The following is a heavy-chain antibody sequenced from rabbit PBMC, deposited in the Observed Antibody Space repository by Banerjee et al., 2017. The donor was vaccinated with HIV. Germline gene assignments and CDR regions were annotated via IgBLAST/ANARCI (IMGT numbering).Heavy chain of an antibody. V-gene: IGHV1S40*01. D-gene: IGHD4-1*01. J-gene: IGHJ4*01. CDR2: IYIGPGTA. Sequence: QSLEESGGDLVKPGASLTLTCTASGFSFSSTSSMCWVRQAPGKGLEWIGCIYIGPGTAFYASWAKGRFTISMTSSTTVALQMTSLTAADTATYFCARDRGDWGYYFNLWGPGTLVTVS. CDR1: GFSFSSTSS. CDR3: ARDRGDWGYYFNL.